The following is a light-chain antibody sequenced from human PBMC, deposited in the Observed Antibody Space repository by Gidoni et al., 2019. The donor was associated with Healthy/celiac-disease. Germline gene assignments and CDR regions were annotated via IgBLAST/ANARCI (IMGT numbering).Light chain of an antibody. CDR1: QTVSANF. CDR3: QQYGAPPLT. Sequence: EIVVTQFPGTLSVSPGETATLFCRATQTVSANFLAWYQQKPGQPPTLLIYDASRRATGVPDRFSGSGSGTDFSLTINRLQTEDSALYYCQQYGAPPLTFGGGTRVEI. CDR2: DAS. J-gene: IGKJ4*01. V-gene: IGKV3-20*01.